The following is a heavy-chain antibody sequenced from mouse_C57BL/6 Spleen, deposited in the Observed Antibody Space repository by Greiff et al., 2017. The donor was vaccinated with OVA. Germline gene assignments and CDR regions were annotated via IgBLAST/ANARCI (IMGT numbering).Heavy chain of an antibody. CDR1: GYTFTDYE. CDR3: TRTPYGNYEYFDV. J-gene: IGHJ1*03. CDR2: IDPETGGT. V-gene: IGHV1-15*01. D-gene: IGHD2-1*01. Sequence: VQGVESGAELVRPGASVTLSCKASGYTFTDYEMHWVKQTPVHGLEWIGAIDPETGGTAYNQKFKGKAILTADKSSSTAYMELRSLTSEDSAVYYCTRTPYGNYEYFDVWGTGTTVTVSS.